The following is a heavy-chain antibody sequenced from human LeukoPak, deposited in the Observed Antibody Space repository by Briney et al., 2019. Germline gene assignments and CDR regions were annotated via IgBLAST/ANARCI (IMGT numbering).Heavy chain of an antibody. CDR2: IYHSGST. D-gene: IGHD3-22*01. Sequence: SDTLSLTCAVSGYSINSGYYWGWIRPSPGKGLEWIGSIYHSGSTYYNPSLKSRVTISRDTSKNHFSLKLTSVTAADTAVYYCARHTYYYDSSGYSWYFDYWGQGTLVTVSS. CDR1: GYSINSGYY. J-gene: IGHJ4*02. CDR3: ARHTYYYDSSGYSWYFDY. V-gene: IGHV4-38-2*01.